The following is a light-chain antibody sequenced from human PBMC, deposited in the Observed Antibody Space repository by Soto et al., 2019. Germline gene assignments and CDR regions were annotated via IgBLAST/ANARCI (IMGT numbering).Light chain of an antibody. CDR3: QQFYYYPHT. V-gene: IGKV1-39*01. J-gene: IGKJ2*01. CDR2: TAS. Sequence: DIQMTQSPSSLSASVGDRVTITCRASHSISNYLNWYQQKPGKAPNLLIYTASSLQSGVPSRFTGSGYGTDFTLTINNLQPEDFAIYYCQQFYYYPHTFGQGTKLEVK. CDR1: HSISNY.